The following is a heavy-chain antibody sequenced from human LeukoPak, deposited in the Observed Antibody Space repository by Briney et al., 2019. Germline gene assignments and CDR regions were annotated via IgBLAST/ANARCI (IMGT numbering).Heavy chain of an antibody. J-gene: IGHJ4*02. CDR2: INHDGSEK. D-gene: IGHD3/OR15-3a*01. V-gene: IGHV3-7*01. CDR1: GFTFSSYW. Sequence: HPGGSLRLSCAASGFTFSSYWMSWVRQAPGKGLEWVASINHDGSEKSYVGSVKGRITVSRDNAKNSLDLQMNSLRVDDTAFYYCARLPSVDESETTDFFGRRTFLQRRKPPQWFYFDFWGQGTLVTVSS. CDR3: ARLPSVDESETTDFFGRRTFLQRRKPPQWFYFDF.